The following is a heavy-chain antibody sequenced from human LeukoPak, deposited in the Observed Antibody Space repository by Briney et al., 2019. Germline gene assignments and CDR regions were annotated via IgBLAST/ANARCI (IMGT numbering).Heavy chain of an antibody. CDR2: IYYSGST. J-gene: IGHJ3*02. CDR1: GGSISSYY. D-gene: IGHD6-19*01. CDR3: ASKYSSGWYEAFDI. Sequence: PSETLSLTCTVSGGSISSYYWSWIRQPPGKGLEWIGYIYYSGSTNYNPSLKSRVTISVDTSKNQLSLKLSSVTAADTAVYYCASKYSSGWYEAFDIWGQGTMVTVSS. V-gene: IGHV4-59*01.